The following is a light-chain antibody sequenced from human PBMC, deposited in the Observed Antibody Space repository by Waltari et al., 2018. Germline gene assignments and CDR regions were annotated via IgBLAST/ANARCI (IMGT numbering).Light chain of an antibody. CDR3: MQALEFPFT. V-gene: IGKV2-40*01. J-gene: IGKJ3*01. CDR1: QRPLDSEDGNTY. CDR2: EVS. Sequence: DIVMTQTPLSLPVTLGEPASIPCRSSQRPLDSEDGNTYLEWYLQKPGQSPQLLIYEVSNRASGVPDRFSGSGSDTDFTLKISRVEAEDVGVYYCMQALEFPFTFGPGTKLDIK.